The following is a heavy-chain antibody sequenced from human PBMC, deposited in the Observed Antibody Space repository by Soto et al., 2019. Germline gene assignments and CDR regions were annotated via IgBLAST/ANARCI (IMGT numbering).Heavy chain of an antibody. V-gene: IGHV3-30*04. CDR3: AGRSGSSDY. CDR1: GFTFTNYT. D-gene: IGHD3-10*01. Sequence: ESGGGVVQPGRSLRLSCAASGFTFTNYTMHWVRQAPGKGLEWVALISYEEIDKYYADAVKGRFTISRDNSKNTLYLQMDSLRAEDTAVYYCAGRSGSSDYWGRGTLVTVSS. CDR2: ISYEEIDK. J-gene: IGHJ4*02.